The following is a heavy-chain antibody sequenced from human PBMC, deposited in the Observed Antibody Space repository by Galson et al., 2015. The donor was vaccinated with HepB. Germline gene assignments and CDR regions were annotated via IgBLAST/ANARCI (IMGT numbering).Heavy chain of an antibody. CDR2: INHSGST. CDR3: ARVLYPPSRYYYYYYGMDV. Sequence: SETLSLTCAVYGGSFSGYYWSWIRQPPGKGLEWIGEINHSGSTNYNPSLKSRVTISVDTSKNQFSLKLSSVTAADTAAYYCARVLYPPSRYYYYYYGMDVWGQGTTVTVSS. CDR1: GGSFSGYY. V-gene: IGHV4-34*01. D-gene: IGHD2-8*01. J-gene: IGHJ6*02.